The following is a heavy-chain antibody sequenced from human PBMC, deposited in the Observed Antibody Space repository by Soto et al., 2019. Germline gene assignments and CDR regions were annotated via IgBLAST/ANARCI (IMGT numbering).Heavy chain of an antibody. D-gene: IGHD4-17*01. CDR1: GFTFSSYA. V-gene: IGHV3-30-3*01. Sequence: QVQLVESGGGVVQPGRSLRLSCAASGFTFSSYAMHWVRQAPGKGLEWVAVISYDGSNKYYADSVKGRFTISRDNSKNTLYLQMNSLRAEDTAVYYCARVDDYGDWYWGQGTLVTVSS. CDR2: ISYDGSNK. J-gene: IGHJ4*02. CDR3: ARVDDYGDWY.